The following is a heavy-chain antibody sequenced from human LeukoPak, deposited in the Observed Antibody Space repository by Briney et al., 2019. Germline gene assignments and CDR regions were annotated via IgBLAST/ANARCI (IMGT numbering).Heavy chain of an antibody. J-gene: IGHJ5*02. Sequence: ASVKVSCKASGYTFTSYYMHWVRQAPGQGLEWMGIINPSGGSTSYAQKFQGRVTMTRDTSTSTVYMELSSLRSEDTAVYYCARPFQYCTGGSCYSLNWFDPWGQGTLVTVSS. D-gene: IGHD2-15*01. V-gene: IGHV1-46*01. CDR1: GYTFTSYY. CDR2: INPSGGST. CDR3: ARPFQYCTGGSCYSLNWFDP.